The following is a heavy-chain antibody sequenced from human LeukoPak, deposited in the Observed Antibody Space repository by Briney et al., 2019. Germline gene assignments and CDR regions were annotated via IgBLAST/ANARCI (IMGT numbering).Heavy chain of an antibody. Sequence: ASVKVSCKVSGYTLTELSVHWVRQAPGKGLEWMGGFDPEDGETIYAQKFQGRVTMTEDTSADTAYMELSSLRSEDTAVYYCHIAVAGTDFDYWGQGTLVTVSS. CDR1: GYTLTELS. CDR2: FDPEDGET. D-gene: IGHD6-19*01. V-gene: IGHV1-24*01. J-gene: IGHJ4*02. CDR3: HIAVAGTDFDY.